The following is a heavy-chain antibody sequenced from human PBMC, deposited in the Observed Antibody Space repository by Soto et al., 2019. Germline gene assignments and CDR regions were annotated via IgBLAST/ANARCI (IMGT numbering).Heavy chain of an antibody. D-gene: IGHD2-2*01. CDR1: GYTFTGYY. CDR3: ARGHCSSTSCYGSDYYYGLDV. J-gene: IGHJ6*02. V-gene: IGHV1-2*02. Sequence: GASVKVSCKASGYTFTGYYMHWVRQAPGQGLEWMGWINANSGDTSYAQKFQGRVTMTRDTSITTAYMELRRLRSDDTAVYYCARGHCSSTSCYGSDYYYGLDVWGQGTPVTAP. CDR2: INANSGDT.